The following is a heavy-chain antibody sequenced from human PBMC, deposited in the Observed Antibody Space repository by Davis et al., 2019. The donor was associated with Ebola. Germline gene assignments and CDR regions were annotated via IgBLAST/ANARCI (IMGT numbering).Heavy chain of an antibody. Sequence: MPSETLSLTCAVYGGSFSGYYWSWIRQPPGKGLEWIGYIYYSGSTNYNPSLKSRVTISVDTSKNQFSLKLSSVTAADTAVYYCARGRGYCSGGSCYHYYYYGMDVWGQGTTVTVSS. CDR3: ARGRGYCSGGSCYHYYYYGMDV. V-gene: IGHV4-59*12. CDR2: IYYSGST. D-gene: IGHD2-15*01. CDR1: GGSFSGYY. J-gene: IGHJ6*02.